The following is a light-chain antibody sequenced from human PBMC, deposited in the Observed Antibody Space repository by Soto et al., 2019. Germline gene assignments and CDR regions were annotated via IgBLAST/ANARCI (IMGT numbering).Light chain of an antibody. J-gene: IGLJ1*01. CDR1: SNDVGGYNY. CDR2: EVN. V-gene: IGLV2-8*01. CDR3: SSFAASYSLV. Sequence: QSVVTQPPSASGSPGQSVTISCTGTSNDVGGYNYVSWYQQHPGKAPKLMIYEVNKRPSGVPDRFSGSKSGNTASLTVSGLQADGEADYSCSSFAASYSLVFGTVTKVTDL.